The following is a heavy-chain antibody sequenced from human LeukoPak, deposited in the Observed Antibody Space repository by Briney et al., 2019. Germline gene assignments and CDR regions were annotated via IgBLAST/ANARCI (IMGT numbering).Heavy chain of an antibody. D-gene: IGHD3-9*01. CDR3: ARDIGSFDWFFDY. CDR1: GFTFSSYS. J-gene: IGHJ4*02. Sequence: GGSLRLSCAASGFTFSSYSMNWVRQAPGKGLEWVSSISSSSSYIYYADSVKGRFTISRDNAKNSLYLQMNSLRAEDTAVYYCARDIGSFDWFFDYWGQGTLVTVSS. V-gene: IGHV3-21*01. CDR2: ISSSSSYI.